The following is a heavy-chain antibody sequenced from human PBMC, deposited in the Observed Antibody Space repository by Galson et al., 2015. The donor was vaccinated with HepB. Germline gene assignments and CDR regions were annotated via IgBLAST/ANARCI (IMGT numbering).Heavy chain of an antibody. V-gene: IGHV3-33*08. Sequence: SLRLSCAASGFTFSSYGMHWVRQAPGKGLEWVAVIWYDGSNKYYADSVKGRFTISRVNSKNTLYLQMNSLRAEDTAVYYCARDRNIAAAGTGWFDPWGQGTLVTVSS. CDR3: ARDRNIAAAGTGWFDP. CDR2: IWYDGSNK. D-gene: IGHD6-13*01. CDR1: GFTFSSYG. J-gene: IGHJ5*02.